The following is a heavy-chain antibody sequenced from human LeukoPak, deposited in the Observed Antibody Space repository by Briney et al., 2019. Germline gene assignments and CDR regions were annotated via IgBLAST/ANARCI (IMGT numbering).Heavy chain of an antibody. Sequence: PSETLSLTCTVSGGSISSSSYYWGWIRQPPGKGLEWIGSIYYSGSTYYNPSLKSRVTISVDTSKNQFSLKLSSVTAADTAVYYCARRGYYDSSGYYFTYIDYWGQGTPVTVSS. D-gene: IGHD3-22*01. CDR1: GGSISSSSYY. J-gene: IGHJ4*02. V-gene: IGHV4-39*01. CDR2: IYYSGST. CDR3: ARRGYYDSSGYYFTYIDY.